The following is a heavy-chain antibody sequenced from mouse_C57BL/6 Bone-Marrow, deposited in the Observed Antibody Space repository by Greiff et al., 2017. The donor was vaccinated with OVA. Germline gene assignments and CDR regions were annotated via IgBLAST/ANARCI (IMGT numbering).Heavy chain of an antibody. CDR1: GYTFTSYW. Sequence: VQLQQPGAELVKPGASVKLSCKASGYTFTSYWLTWVKQRPGQGLEWIGEIDPSDSYTNYNQKFKGKATLTVDTSSSTAYMQLGSLTSEDSAVYYCASAVFAYWGQGTLVTVSA. V-gene: IGHV1-50*01. CDR2: IDPSDSYT. J-gene: IGHJ3*01. CDR3: ASAVFAY.